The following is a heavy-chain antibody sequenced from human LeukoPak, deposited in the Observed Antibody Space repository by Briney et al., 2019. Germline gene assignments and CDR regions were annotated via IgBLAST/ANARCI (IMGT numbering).Heavy chain of an antibody. V-gene: IGHV4-59*01. D-gene: IGHD5-24*01. J-gene: IGHJ6*04. CDR1: GGSISSYY. CDR2: IYYSGST. CDR3: ARVRDGYNYGYYYGMDV. Sequence: SETLSLTCTVSGGSISSYYWSWIRQPPGKGLEWIGYIYYSGSTNYNPSLKSRVTISVDTSKNQFSLKLSSVTAADTAVHYCARVRDGYNYGYYYGMDVWGKGTTVTVSS.